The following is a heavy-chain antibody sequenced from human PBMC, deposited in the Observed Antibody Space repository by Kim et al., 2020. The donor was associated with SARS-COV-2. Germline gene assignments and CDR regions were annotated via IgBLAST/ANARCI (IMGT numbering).Heavy chain of an antibody. D-gene: IGHD3-22*01. CDR3: ARGTITMVVVVIAPYYYYYMDV. J-gene: IGHJ6*03. Sequence: SETLSLTCAVYGGSFSGYYWSWIRQPPGKGLKWIGEINHSGSTNYNPSLKSRVTISVDTSKNQFSLKLSSVTAADTAVYYCARGTITMVVVVIAPYYYYYMDVWGKGTTVTVSS. V-gene: IGHV4-34*01. CDR1: GGSFSGYY. CDR2: INHSGST.